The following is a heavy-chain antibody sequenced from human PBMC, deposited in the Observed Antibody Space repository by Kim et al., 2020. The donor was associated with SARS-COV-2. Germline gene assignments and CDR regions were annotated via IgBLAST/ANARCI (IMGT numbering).Heavy chain of an antibody. Sequence: TKYSQKFQGRVTITRDTSASTAYMELSSLRSEDTAVYYCARKDYATIYDYWGQGTLVTVSS. D-gene: IGHD5-12*01. CDR2: T. CDR3: ARKDYATIYDY. V-gene: IGHV1-3*01. J-gene: IGHJ4*02.